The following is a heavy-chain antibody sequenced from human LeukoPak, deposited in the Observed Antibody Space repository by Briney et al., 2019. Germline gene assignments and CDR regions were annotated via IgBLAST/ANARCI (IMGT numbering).Heavy chain of an antibody. V-gene: IGHV4-4*07. CDR1: GGSISSYY. CDR3: ARVLGDTYYYDSSGPWAFDI. D-gene: IGHD3-22*01. Sequence: SETLSLTCTVSGGSISSYYWSWIRQPAGKGLEWIGRIYTSGSTNYNPSLKSRVTISVDTSKNQFSLKLSSVTAADTAVYYCARVLGDTYYYDSSGPWAFDIWGQGTMVTVSS. CDR2: IYTSGST. J-gene: IGHJ3*02.